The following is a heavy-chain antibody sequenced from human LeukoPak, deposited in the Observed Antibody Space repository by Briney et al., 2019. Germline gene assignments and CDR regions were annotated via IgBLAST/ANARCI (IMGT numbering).Heavy chain of an antibody. CDR3: ARVWWSSSRNWFDP. J-gene: IGHJ5*02. CDR1: GYTFTSYG. Sequence: ASVKVSCKASGYTFTSYGISWVRQAPGQGLEWMGWISAYNGNTNYAQKLQGRVTMPTDTSTSTAYMELRSLRSDDTAVYYCARVWWSSSRNWFDPWGQGTLVTVSS. CDR2: ISAYNGNT. D-gene: IGHD6-13*01. V-gene: IGHV1-18*01.